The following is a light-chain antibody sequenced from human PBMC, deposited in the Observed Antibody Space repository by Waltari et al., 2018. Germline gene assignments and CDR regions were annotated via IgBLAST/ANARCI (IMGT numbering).Light chain of an antibody. CDR2: GAS. J-gene: IGKJ5*01. V-gene: IGKV3-20*01. Sequence: EIVFTQSPGTLSLSPGERATLSCRASQSVSSRYLVWYQHKPGQAPRLLIYGASSRATGIPDRFSGSGSGTDFTLTISRLEPEDFAVYYCQQYGSSPPITFGQGTRLEIK. CDR3: QQYGSSPPIT. CDR1: QSVSSRY.